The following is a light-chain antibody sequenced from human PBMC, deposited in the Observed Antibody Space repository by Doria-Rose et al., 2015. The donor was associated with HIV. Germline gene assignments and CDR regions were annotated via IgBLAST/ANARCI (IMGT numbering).Light chain of an antibody. CDR2: DGS. CDR3: HQYGTSWT. V-gene: IGKV3-20*01. CDR1: QSFSSTY. J-gene: IGKJ1*01. Sequence: TLSPGTLSLSPGERATLSCRASQSFSSTYIAWYQQKPGQAPSLLIYDGSARATGIPDGFSASGSGTDFTLTINRLEPEDFALYYCHQYGTSWTFGQGTKVEI.